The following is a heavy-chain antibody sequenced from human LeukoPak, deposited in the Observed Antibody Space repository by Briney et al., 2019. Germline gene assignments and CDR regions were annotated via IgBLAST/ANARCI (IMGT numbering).Heavy chain of an antibody. CDR2: IYNSGRA. J-gene: IGHJ3*02. V-gene: IGHV4-59*01. D-gene: IGHD2-15*01. CDR3: VRERNCSGASCLDGFDI. CDR1: GGSISTYY. Sequence: SETLSLTCTVSGGSISTYYWSWLRQPPGKGLEWIGYIYNSGRANYNPSLESRVTISVDTSKNQFSLKLNSVTAADTAVYYCVRERNCSGASCLDGFDIWGQGTMVTVSS.